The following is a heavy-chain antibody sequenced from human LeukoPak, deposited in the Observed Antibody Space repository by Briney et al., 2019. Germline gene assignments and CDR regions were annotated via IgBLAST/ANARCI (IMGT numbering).Heavy chain of an antibody. CDR1: GYTFTSYG. CDR2: ISAYNGNT. J-gene: IGHJ3*02. Sequence: ASVKVSCKASGYTFTSYGISWVRQAPGQGLEWMGWISAYNGNTNYAQKLQGRVTMTTDTSTSTAYMELRSLRSDDTAVYYCARGGFRTIFGVVISDAFDIWGQGTMVTVSS. CDR3: ARGGFRTIFGVVISDAFDI. V-gene: IGHV1-18*01. D-gene: IGHD3-3*01.